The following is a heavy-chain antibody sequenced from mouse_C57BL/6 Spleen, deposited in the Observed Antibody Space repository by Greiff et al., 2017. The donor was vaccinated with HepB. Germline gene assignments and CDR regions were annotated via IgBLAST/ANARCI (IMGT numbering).Heavy chain of an antibody. CDR2: ISYDGSN. V-gene: IGHV3-6*01. J-gene: IGHJ3*01. CDR3: ARDRDDYPFAY. CDR1: GYSITSGYY. Sequence: ESGPGLVKPSQSLSLTCSVTGYSITSGYYWNWIRQFPGNKLEWMGYISYDGSNNYNPSLKNRISITRDTSKNQFFLKLNSVTTEDTATYYCARDRDDYPFAYWGQGTLVTVSA. D-gene: IGHD2-4*01.